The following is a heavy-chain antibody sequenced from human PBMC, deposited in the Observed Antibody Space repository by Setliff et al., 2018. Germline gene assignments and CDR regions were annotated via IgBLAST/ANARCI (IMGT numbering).Heavy chain of an antibody. CDR1: GFTFNKHW. D-gene: IGHD2-21*01. Sequence: GWSLRLSCTASGFTFNKHWMTWVRQAPGKGLEWVANIKQDGSEEYYVDSVRGRFTISRDNAHNSLYLQMNNLRVEDTAVYYCTTRYHNPGDGYMAVFDFWGQGSLVTVSS. J-gene: IGHJ4*02. CDR3: TTRYHNPGDGYMAVFDF. V-gene: IGHV3-7*03. CDR2: IKQDGSEE.